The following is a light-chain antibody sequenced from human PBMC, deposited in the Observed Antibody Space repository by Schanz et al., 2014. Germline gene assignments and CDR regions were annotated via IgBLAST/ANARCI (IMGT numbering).Light chain of an antibody. V-gene: IGKV1-17*03. J-gene: IGKJ4*01. CDR1: QGISNY. CDR2: AAS. CDR3: QESYTTSLT. Sequence: DIQMTQSPSAMSASVGDRVTLTCRASQGISNYLAWFQQKPGKVPKRLIYAASNLQSGVPSRFSGSGSGTDFTLTISSLQPEDFATYFCQESYTTSLTFGGGTKVEIK.